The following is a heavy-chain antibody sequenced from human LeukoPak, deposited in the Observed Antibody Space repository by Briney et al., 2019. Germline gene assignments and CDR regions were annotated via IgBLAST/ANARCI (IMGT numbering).Heavy chain of an antibody. V-gene: IGHV4-34*01. Sequence: PSETLSLTCAVYGGSFNGYYWSWIRQPPGKGLEWIGEINHSGSTNYNPSLKSRVTISVDTSKNQFSLKLSSVTAADTAVYYCARGAWGGDPRYFQHWGQGTLVTVSS. D-gene: IGHD2-21*02. CDR1: GGSFNGYY. CDR3: ARGAWGGDPRYFQH. CDR2: INHSGST. J-gene: IGHJ1*01.